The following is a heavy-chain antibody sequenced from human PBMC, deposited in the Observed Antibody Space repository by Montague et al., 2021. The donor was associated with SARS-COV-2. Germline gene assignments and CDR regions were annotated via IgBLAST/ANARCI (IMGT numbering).Heavy chain of an antibody. Sequence: SETLSLTCAVYGGSFSGYYWTWIRQPPGKGLEWIGEINHSGSTNYNPSLKSRVTISVDTSKNQFSLKLRSVTAADTAVYYCARGQPPRITFGGIISYGLDVGGQGTTLTVSS. D-gene: IGHD3-16*02. J-gene: IGHJ6*02. V-gene: IGHV4-34*01. CDR2: INHSGST. CDR1: GGSFSGYY. CDR3: ARGQPPRITFGGIISYGLDV.